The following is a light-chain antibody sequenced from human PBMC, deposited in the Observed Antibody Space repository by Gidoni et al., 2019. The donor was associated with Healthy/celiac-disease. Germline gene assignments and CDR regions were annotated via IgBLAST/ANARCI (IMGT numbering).Light chain of an antibody. CDR2: AAS. Sequence: DIQMTQSPSSLSASVGDRVTIICRASQSISSYLNWYQQKPGKAPKLLIYAASSLQSGVPSMFSGSGSGTDFTLTISSLQPEDFATYYCQQSYSTPRTFGQGTKLEIK. J-gene: IGKJ2*01. V-gene: IGKV1-39*01. CDR1: QSISSY. CDR3: QQSYSTPRT.